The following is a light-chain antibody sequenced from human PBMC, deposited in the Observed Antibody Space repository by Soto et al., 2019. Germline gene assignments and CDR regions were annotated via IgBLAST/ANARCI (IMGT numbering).Light chain of an antibody. Sequence: QSVLTQPASVSGSPRQSITISCTGASSDVGSYTYVSWYQQHPGKAPKLMIYEVNNRPSEVSNRFSGSKSGNTASLTISGLQAEDEADYYCSSYTSSSTLYVFGTGTKVTVL. V-gene: IGLV2-14*01. J-gene: IGLJ1*01. CDR1: SSDVGSYTY. CDR2: EVN. CDR3: SSYTSSSTLYV.